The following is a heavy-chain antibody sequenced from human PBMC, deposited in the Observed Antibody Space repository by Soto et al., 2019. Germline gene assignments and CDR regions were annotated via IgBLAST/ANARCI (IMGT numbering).Heavy chain of an antibody. D-gene: IGHD2-21*02. CDR1: GXSLSSRRYY. CDR2: IYYSGST. Sequence: XTLSLPCTVTGXSLSSRRYYCGWIRQPPGKGLEWIGSIYYSGSTYNNPSLRSRVSMSIDTSKDQFSLKLKSVTAADTALYFCARQRTSVVTQAYFDVWGPGSLGTVSS. V-gene: IGHV4-39*01. CDR3: ARQRTSVVTQAYFDV. J-gene: IGHJ4*02.